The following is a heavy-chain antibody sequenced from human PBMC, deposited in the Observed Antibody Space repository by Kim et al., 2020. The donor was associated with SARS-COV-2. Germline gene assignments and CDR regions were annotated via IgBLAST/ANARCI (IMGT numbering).Heavy chain of an antibody. CDR1: GGSISSSSYY. Sequence: SETLSLTCTVSGGSISSSSYYWGWIRQPPGKGLEWIGSIYYSGSTYYNPSLKSRVTISVDTSKNQFSLKLSSVTAAGTAVYYCARLEMATIRFDYWGQGTLVTVSS. D-gene: IGHD5-12*01. J-gene: IGHJ4*02. CDR3: ARLEMATIRFDY. CDR2: IYYSGST. V-gene: IGHV4-39*01.